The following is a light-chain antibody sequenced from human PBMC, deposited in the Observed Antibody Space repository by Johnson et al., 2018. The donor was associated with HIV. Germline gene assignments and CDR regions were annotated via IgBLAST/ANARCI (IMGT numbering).Light chain of an antibody. CDR1: SSNIGSNY. CDR3: GTWDSSLSAVV. J-gene: IGLJ1*01. V-gene: IGLV1-51*01. Sequence: QSVLTQPPSVSAAPGQTVTISCSGSSSNIGSNYVSWYQQLPGTAPKLLIYDNNKRPSGIPDRFSASKSGTSATLGITGLQTGDEADYYCGTWDSSLSAVVFGTGTKVTVL. CDR2: DNN.